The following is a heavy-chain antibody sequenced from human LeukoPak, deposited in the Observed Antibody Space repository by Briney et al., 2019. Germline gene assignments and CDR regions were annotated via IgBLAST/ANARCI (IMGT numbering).Heavy chain of an antibody. CDR2: INHSGGT. Sequence: PSETLSLTCAVYGGSFSGYYWSWIRQPPGKGLKWIGEINHSGGTNYNPSLKSRVTISVDTSKNQFSLKLSSVTAADTAVYYCARGLYSYGLDYWGQGTLVTVSS. D-gene: IGHD5-18*01. V-gene: IGHV4-34*01. CDR3: ARGLYSYGLDY. CDR1: GGSFSGYY. J-gene: IGHJ4*02.